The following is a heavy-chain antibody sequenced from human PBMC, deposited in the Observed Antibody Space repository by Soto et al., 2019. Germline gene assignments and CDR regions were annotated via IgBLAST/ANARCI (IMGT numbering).Heavy chain of an antibody. D-gene: IGHD3-3*01. Sequence: VQVSCKASGFTFTSSAGQWVRQARGQRLEGIGWIVVGSGNTNYEQQFQERVTIPTDMSTSTAYMELSSLRSEDTAVYYCEADWLGGRYDFLSGQDDHWGQ. V-gene: IGHV1-58*01. CDR2: IVVGSGNT. CDR1: GFTFTSSA. J-gene: IGHJ4*01. CDR3: EADWLGGRYDFLSGQDDH.